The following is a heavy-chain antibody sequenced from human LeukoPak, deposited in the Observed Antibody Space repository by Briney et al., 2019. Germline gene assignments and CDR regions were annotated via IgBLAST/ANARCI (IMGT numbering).Heavy chain of an antibody. J-gene: IGHJ4*02. Sequence: PSETLSLTCTVSGGSISPYYWCWIRQPPRQGLEWIGYTSYSGDTNYTPSLKSRVTISVDTSKNQSSLKVSSVTAAVTAVYYCVRITKFTVEYWGQGTLVTVSS. V-gene: IGHV4-59*01. D-gene: IGHD3-10*01. CDR3: VRITKFTVEY. CDR2: TSYSGDT. CDR1: GGSISPYY.